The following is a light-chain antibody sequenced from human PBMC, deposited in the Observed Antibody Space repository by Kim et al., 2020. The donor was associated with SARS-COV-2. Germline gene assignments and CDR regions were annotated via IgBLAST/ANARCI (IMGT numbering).Light chain of an antibody. V-gene: IGKV3-11*01. CDR3: QQRSQWPIT. Sequence: LSPGDSAILSCRASQDVRNFLVWYQQKPGQSPRLLIYGTSTRATGIPARFSGSGSGTDFILTISSLEPEDFAVYYCQQRSQWPITFGQGTRLEIK. J-gene: IGKJ5*01. CDR1: QDVRNF. CDR2: GTS.